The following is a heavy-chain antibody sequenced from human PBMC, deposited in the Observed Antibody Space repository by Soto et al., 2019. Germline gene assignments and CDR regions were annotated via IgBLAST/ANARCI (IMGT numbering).Heavy chain of an antibody. CDR3: ARGSDFWSGYPTYYFDY. D-gene: IGHD3-3*01. CDR1: GGSISSGDYY. Sequence: SETLSLTCTVSGGSISSGDYYWSWIRQPPGKGLEWIGYIYYSGSTYYNPSLKSRVTISVDTSKNQFSLKLSSVTAADTAVYYCARGSDFWSGYPTYYFDYWGQGTLVTVSS. V-gene: IGHV4-30-4*01. J-gene: IGHJ4*02. CDR2: IYYSGST.